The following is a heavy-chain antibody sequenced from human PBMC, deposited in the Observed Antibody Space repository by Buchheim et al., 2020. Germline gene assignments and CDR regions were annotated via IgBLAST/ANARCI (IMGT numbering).Heavy chain of an antibody. J-gene: IGHJ4*02. Sequence: QVQLQQWGAGLLKPSETLSLTCAVYGGSFSGYYWSWIRQPPGKGLEWIGEINHSGSTNYNPSLKSRVTISVDTSKNQFSLKLSSVTAADTAVYYCARQSGSSGWHFDFWGQGTL. CDR2: INHSGST. D-gene: IGHD6-19*01. CDR1: GGSFSGYY. V-gene: IGHV4-34*01. CDR3: ARQSGSSGWHFDF.